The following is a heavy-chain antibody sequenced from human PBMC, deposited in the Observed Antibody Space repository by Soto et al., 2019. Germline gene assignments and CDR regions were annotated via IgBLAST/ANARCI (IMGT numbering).Heavy chain of an antibody. D-gene: IGHD6-19*01. CDR1: GGSISGSY. CDR3: ARSIAVPGAHIDY. CDR2: FYYTGST. J-gene: IGHJ4*02. Sequence: SETLSLTWSVSGGSISGSYWSWIRQSPGKGLEWLGYFYYTGSTNYSPSLRSRVSISVDTSKNEFSLRLSSVTAADTAVYFWARSIAVPGAHIDYWGQGTQVTVSS. V-gene: IGHV4-59*01.